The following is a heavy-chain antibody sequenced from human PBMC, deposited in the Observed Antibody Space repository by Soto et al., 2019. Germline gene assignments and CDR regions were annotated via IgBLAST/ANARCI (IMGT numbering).Heavy chain of an antibody. CDR2: MNPNSGNT. J-gene: IGHJ4*02. D-gene: IGHD3-10*01. CDR3: AITHLRFGEHHY. Sequence: QVQLVQSGAEVKKPGASVKVSCKASGYTFTSYDINWVRQATGQGLEWMGWMNPNSGNTGYAQKFQGRVTMTRNTSVSTAYMELSSLRSDDTAVYYCAITHLRFGEHHYWGQGTLVTVSS. V-gene: IGHV1-8*01. CDR1: GYTFTSYD.